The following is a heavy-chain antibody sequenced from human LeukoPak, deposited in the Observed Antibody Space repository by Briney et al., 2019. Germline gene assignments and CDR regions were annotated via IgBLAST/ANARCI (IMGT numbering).Heavy chain of an antibody. CDR3: ASPRPSSYSSGWYPYGY. CDR1: GGSVSSSSYY. V-gene: IGHV4-39*01. D-gene: IGHD6-19*01. Sequence: SETLSLTCTASGGSVSSSSYYWGWIRQPPGKGLGWIGSIYYSGSTYYNPSLKSRVTISVDTSKNQFSLKLSSVTAADTAVYYCASPRPSSYSSGWYPYGYWGQGTLVTVSS. CDR2: IYYSGST. J-gene: IGHJ4*02.